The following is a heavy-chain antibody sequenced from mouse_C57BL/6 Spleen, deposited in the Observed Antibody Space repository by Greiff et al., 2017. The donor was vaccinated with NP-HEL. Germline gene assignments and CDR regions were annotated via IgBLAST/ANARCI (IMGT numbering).Heavy chain of an antibody. D-gene: IGHD2-2*01. CDR3: ARGGRLRAEGYGMDY. Sequence: LMESGPELVKPGASVKLSCTASGYSFTDYNMTWVQQSQGKSLEWIALISPNYGSICYTQKFKGKVTLTVDKSSSTAYMQLNSLTSEDSAVYYCARGGRLRAEGYGMDYWGQGTSVTVSA. CDR1: GYSFTDYN. J-gene: IGHJ4*01. V-gene: IGHV1-39*01. CDR2: ISPNYGSI.